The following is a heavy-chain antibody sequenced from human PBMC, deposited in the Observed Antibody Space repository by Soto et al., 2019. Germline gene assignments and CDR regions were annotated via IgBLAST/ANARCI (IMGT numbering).Heavy chain of an antibody. Sequence: GGSLRLSCAASGFTFSSYGMHWVRQAPGKRLEWVAVIWYDGSNKYYADSVKGRFTISRDNSKNTLYLQMNSLRAEDTAVYYCAGFIVGATNNYFDYWGQGTLVTVSS. CDR1: GFTFSSYG. J-gene: IGHJ4*02. D-gene: IGHD1-26*01. V-gene: IGHV3-33*01. CDR2: IWYDGSNK. CDR3: AGFIVGATNNYFDY.